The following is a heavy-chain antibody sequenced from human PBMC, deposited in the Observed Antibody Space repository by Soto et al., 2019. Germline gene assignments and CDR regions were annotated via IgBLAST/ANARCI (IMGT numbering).Heavy chain of an antibody. Sequence: QVHLVQSGAEVKKPGASVKVSCKGSGYIFTTYGITWVRQAPGQGLEWMGWISAHNGNTNYAQKLQGRVTVPRDTSTSTASMELRNLRSDDTAVYYCARGRYGDYWGQGALVTVSS. J-gene: IGHJ4*02. D-gene: IGHD1-1*01. CDR1: GYIFTTYG. V-gene: IGHV1-18*01. CDR3: ARGRYGDY. CDR2: ISAHNGNT.